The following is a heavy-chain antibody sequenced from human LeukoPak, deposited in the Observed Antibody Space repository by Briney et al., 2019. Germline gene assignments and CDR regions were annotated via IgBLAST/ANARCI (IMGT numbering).Heavy chain of an antibody. V-gene: IGHV3-74*01. CDR3: ARSLGYSSGG. CDR2: ISTDGTTT. D-gene: IGHD2-15*01. J-gene: IGHJ4*02. CDR1: GFPFRGHW. Sequence: GGSLRLSCAASGFPFRGHWMHWVRQVPGKGLVWVSHISTDGTTTNYADSVKGRFTISRDNAKDTLYLQLNSLRAEDTAIYYCARSLGYSSGGWGQGTLVTVSS.